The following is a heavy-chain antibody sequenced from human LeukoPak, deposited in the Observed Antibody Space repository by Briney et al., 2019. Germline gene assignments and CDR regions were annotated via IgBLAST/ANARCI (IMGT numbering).Heavy chain of an antibody. J-gene: IGHJ4*02. CDR2: MNPNSGNT. CDR1: GYTFTSYD. D-gene: IGHD4-17*01. V-gene: IGHV1-8*01. Sequence: ASVKVSCKASGYTFTSYDINWVRQATGQGLEWMGWMNPNSGNTGYAQKFQGRVTMTTDTSTSTAYMELRSLRSDDTAVYYCARDLYGDYLDYWGQGTLVTVSS. CDR3: ARDLYGDYLDY.